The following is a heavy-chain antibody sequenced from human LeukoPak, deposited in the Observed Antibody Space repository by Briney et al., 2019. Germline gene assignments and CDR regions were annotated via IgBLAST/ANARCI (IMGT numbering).Heavy chain of an antibody. CDR2: INAGNGNT. Sequence: GASVKVSCKASGYTFTSYAMHWVRQAPGQRLEWMGWINAGNGNTKYSQEFQGRVTITRDTSASTAYMELSSLRSEDVAVYYCARGDDYGDWFDPWGQGTLVTVSS. J-gene: IGHJ5*02. V-gene: IGHV1-3*03. D-gene: IGHD4-17*01. CDR1: GYTFTSYA. CDR3: ARGDDYGDWFDP.